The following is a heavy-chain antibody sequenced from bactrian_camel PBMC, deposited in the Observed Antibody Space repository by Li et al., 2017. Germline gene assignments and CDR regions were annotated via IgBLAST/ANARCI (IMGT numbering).Heavy chain of an antibody. J-gene: IGHJ4*01. Sequence: VQLVESGGGSVQAGGSLRLSCAASGYTYSTYCMGWFRQEPGKEREGVAHIASDGRAKYTSYADSVKGRFTISTDNAEKTVYLQMNSLKPEDTAMYFCAADFGRSRCGDLWWQAARYGLWGQGTQVTVS. D-gene: IGHD7*01. V-gene: IGHV3S6*01. CDR2: IASDGRAKYT. CDR3: AADFGRSRCGDLWWQAARYGL. CDR1: GYTYSTYC.